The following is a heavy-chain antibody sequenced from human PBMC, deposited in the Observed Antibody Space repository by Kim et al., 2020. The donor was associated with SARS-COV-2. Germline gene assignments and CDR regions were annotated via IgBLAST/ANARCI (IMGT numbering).Heavy chain of an antibody. CDR1: GFTFSNAW. V-gene: IGHV3-15*01. J-gene: IGHJ4*02. D-gene: IGHD3-22*01. CDR2: IKSKTDGGTT. Sequence: GGSLRLSCAASGFTFSNAWMSWVRQAPGKGLEWVGRIKSKTDGGTTDYAAPVKGRFTISRDDSKNTLYLQMNSLKTEDTAVYYCTTVATYYYDSSPFDYWGQGTLVTVSS. CDR3: TTVATYYYDSSPFDY.